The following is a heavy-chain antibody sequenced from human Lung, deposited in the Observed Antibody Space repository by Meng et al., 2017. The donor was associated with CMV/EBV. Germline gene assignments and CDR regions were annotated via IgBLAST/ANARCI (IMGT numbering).Heavy chain of an antibody. CDR2: MSAYNGNT. CDR3: AREEVFDRFDH. D-gene: IGHD1-14*01. J-gene: IGHJ5*02. Sequence: ASVXVSCKASGYTFTSYDIGWVRQAPGQGLEWMGWMSAYNGNTNYAQKLQGRVTMTTDTSTSTAYMELRSLRSDDTAVYYCAREEVFDRFDHWGQGTLVTVSS. CDR1: GYTFTSYD. V-gene: IGHV1-18*01.